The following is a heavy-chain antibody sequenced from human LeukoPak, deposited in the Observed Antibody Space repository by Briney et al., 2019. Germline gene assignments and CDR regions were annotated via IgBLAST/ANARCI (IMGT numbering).Heavy chain of an antibody. J-gene: IGHJ3*02. Sequence: SETLSLTCIVSGGSISSSDYYWGWIRQPPGKGLEWIGSIYYSGTTYYNPSLKSRVTISVDTSKNQFSLKLRSVTAADTAVYYCARHEWGITNAFDIWGQGTMVTVSS. CDR1: GGSISSSDYY. V-gene: IGHV4-39*01. CDR2: IYYSGTT. D-gene: IGHD1-14*01. CDR3: ARHEWGITNAFDI.